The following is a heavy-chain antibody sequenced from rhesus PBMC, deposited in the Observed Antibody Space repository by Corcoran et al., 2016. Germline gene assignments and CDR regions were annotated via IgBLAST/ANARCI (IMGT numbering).Heavy chain of an antibody. CDR1: VGSIRSHY. CDR2: IPGSGGST. V-gene: IGHV4-173*01. Sequence: QVQLQQWGEGLVKPSETLSLTCAVSVGSIRSHYWSWIRQPPGKGLEWIGRIPGSGGSTDYNPSLKSRVTISTDTSKNQFSLKLSSVTAADTAVYYCARGEPVTLLRYWGQGVLVTVSS. CDR3: ARGEPVTLLRY. J-gene: IGHJ4*01. D-gene: IGHD4-23*01.